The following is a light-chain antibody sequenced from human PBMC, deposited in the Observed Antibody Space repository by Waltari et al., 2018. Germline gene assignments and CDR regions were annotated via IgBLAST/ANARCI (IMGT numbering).Light chain of an antibody. CDR1: KSVLYSSNDKNY. CDR3: QTYYSSRPYT. V-gene: IGKV4-1*01. CDR2: WAS. Sequence: DIVMTQSPDSLAVSLGERATINCKSSKSVLYSSNDKNYLACYQQKPGQTPKLLIYWASTRESGVPDRFSGSGYATDFTLTISSLQADDVAVYYCQTYYSSRPYTFGHGTKLEIK. J-gene: IGKJ2*01.